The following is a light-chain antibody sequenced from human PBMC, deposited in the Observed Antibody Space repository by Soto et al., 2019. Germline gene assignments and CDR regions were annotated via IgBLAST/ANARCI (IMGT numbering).Light chain of an antibody. CDR2: AAS. V-gene: IGKV1-39*01. CDR1: QYINSY. Sequence: DIQMTQSPSSLSASVGDRVTITCRASQYINSYLNWYQQKPGKAPKLLIYAASSLQSGVPSRFSGNGSETEFTLTINSLQPDDFATYYCQQYSSDSFFGGGTKVDI. CDR3: QQYSSDSF. J-gene: IGKJ4*01.